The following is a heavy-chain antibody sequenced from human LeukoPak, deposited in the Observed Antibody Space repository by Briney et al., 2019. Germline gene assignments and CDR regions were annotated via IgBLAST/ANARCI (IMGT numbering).Heavy chain of an antibody. J-gene: IGHJ4*02. Sequence: GGSLRLSCAASGFTVGNNYLSWVRQAPRQGLEWVSGVYDDGTTTYADSVKGRLTISRDNSKNTLYLQMNSLRAEDTAVYYCAKTRPLDSSSWSHGDYWGQGTLVTVSS. CDR1: GFTVGNNY. CDR3: AKTRPLDSSSWSHGDY. D-gene: IGHD6-13*01. CDR2: VYDDGTT. V-gene: IGHV3-53*01.